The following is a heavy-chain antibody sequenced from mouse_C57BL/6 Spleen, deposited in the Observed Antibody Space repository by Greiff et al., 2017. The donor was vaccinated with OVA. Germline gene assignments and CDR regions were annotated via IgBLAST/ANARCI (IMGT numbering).Heavy chain of an antibody. J-gene: IGHJ4*01. D-gene: IGHD2-4*01. Sequence: ESGPGLVKPSQSLSLTCSVTGYSITSGYYWNWIRQFPGNKLEWMGYISYDGSNNYNPSLKNRISITRDTSKNQFFLKLNSVTTEDTATYYCARDNYDYPYYYAMDYWGQGTSVTVSS. CDR3: ARDNYDYPYYYAMDY. CDR2: ISYDGSN. CDR1: GYSITSGYY. V-gene: IGHV3-6*01.